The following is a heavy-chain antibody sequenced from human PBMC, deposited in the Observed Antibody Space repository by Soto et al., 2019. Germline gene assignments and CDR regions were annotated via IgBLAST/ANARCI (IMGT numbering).Heavy chain of an antibody. V-gene: IGHV1-69*12. CDR1: GGTFSSYG. J-gene: IGHJ5*02. CDR2: IIPIFGIA. D-gene: IGHD4-17*01. CDR3: ARDPSDGDLVRWFDP. Sequence: QVQLVQSGAEVKKPGSSVKVSCKASGGTFSSYGISWLRQAPGQGPEWMGGIIPIFGIANYAQKCQGRVTITADESTSTAYMDLSSLRSEDTAVYYCARDPSDGDLVRWFDPWGQGTLVTVSS.